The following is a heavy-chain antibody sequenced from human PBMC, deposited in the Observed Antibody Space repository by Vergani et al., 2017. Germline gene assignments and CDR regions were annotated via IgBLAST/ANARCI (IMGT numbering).Heavy chain of an antibody. J-gene: IGHJ4*02. D-gene: IGHD3-22*01. V-gene: IGHV4-30-4*01. Sequence: QVQLQESGPGLVKPSQTLSLTCTVSGGSISSDDYYWSWIRQPPGKGLEWIGYIYYSGSTYYNPSLKSRVTISVDTSKNRFSLKLSSVTAADTAVYYCAGTRGGRVVFITRFDYWGQGTLVTVSS. CDR1: GGSISSDDYY. CDR2: IYYSGST. CDR3: AGTRGGRVVFITRFDY.